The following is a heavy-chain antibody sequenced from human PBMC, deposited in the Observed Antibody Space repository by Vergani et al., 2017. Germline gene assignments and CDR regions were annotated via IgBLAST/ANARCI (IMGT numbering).Heavy chain of an antibody. CDR3: ARDDPHQRGRGYCSGGSCPRAFDG. V-gene: IGHV1-69*12. CDR2: IIPIFGTA. Sequence: QVQLVQSGAEVKKPGSSVKVSCKASGGTFSSYAISWVRQAPGQGLEWMGGIIPIFGTANYAQKFQGRVTITADESTSTAYMELSSLRSEDTAVYYCARDDPHQRGRGYCSGGSCPRAFDGGGQGTMVTVSS. CDR1: GGTFSSYA. D-gene: IGHD2-15*01. J-gene: IGHJ3*01.